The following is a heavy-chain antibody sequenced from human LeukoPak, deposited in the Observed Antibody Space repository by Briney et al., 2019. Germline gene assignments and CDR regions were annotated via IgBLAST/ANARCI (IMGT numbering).Heavy chain of an antibody. CDR1: GDSVSSNSAA. Sequence: SQTLSLTCAISGDSVSSNSAAWNWIRQSPSRGLEWLGRTYYRSKWYNDYAVSVKSLITINPDTSKNQFSLQLNSVTPEDTAVYYCARGTKLWFGEFNFDYWGQGTLVTVSS. CDR2: TYYRSKWYN. V-gene: IGHV6-1*01. D-gene: IGHD3-10*01. J-gene: IGHJ4*02. CDR3: ARGTKLWFGEFNFDY.